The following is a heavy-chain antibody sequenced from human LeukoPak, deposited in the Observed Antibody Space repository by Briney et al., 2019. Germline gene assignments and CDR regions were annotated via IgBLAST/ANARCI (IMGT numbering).Heavy chain of an antibody. V-gene: IGHV4-38-2*02. Sequence: PSETLSLTCTVSTYSISSGYYGGWIRQPPGKGLERIGNIYHSARTYYNPSLKSRVTISVDTSKNQFSLKLSSVTAADTAVYYCAREGASSSVGWFDPWGQGTLVTVSS. CDR3: AREGASSSVGWFDP. CDR2: IYHSART. D-gene: IGHD6-13*01. J-gene: IGHJ5*02. CDR1: TYSISSGYY.